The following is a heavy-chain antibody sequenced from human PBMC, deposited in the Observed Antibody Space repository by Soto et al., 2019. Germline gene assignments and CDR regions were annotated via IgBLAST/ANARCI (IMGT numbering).Heavy chain of an antibody. CDR2: INAGNGNT. Sequence: QVQLVQSGAEEKKPGASVKVSCKASGYTFTSYAMHWVRQAPGQRLEWMGWINAGNGNTKYSQKFQARVTITRDTSASTDYMELSSLRSEDTAVYYCAREGYDSSGYYGGGYCYFDLWGRGTLVTVSS. CDR3: AREGYDSSGYYGGGYCYFDL. CDR1: GYTFTSYA. J-gene: IGHJ2*01. D-gene: IGHD3-22*01. V-gene: IGHV1-3*05.